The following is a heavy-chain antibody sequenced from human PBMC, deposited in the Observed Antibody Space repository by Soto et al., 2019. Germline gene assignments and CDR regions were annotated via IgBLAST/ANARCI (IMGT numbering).Heavy chain of an antibody. V-gene: IGHV1-8*02. J-gene: IGHJ6*02. Sequence: ASVKVSCKASGYDFTAYDINWVRQASGQGLEWMRWMNPINGATGSARRFQGRVSMTRNTATGTAYLELTSLRSDDSAVYYCGRGPSPRAPAGGTPYYYAMDVWGQGTTVTVSS. CDR3: GRGPSPRAPAGGTPYYYAMDV. CDR2: MNPINGAT. CDR1: GYDFTAYD. D-gene: IGHD6-13*01.